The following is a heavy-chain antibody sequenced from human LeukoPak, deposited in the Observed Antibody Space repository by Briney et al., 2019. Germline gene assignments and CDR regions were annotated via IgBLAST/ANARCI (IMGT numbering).Heavy chain of an antibody. CDR3: ARALAVAGIAAFDI. J-gene: IGHJ3*02. V-gene: IGHV3-64*01. Sequence: GGSLRLSCAASGFTFSSYAMHWVRQAPGKGLEYVSAISSNGGSTYYANSVKGRFTISRDNSKNTLYLQMGSLRAEDMAVYYCARALAVAGIAAFDIWGQGTMVTVSS. CDR1: GFTFSSYA. CDR2: ISSNGGST. D-gene: IGHD6-13*01.